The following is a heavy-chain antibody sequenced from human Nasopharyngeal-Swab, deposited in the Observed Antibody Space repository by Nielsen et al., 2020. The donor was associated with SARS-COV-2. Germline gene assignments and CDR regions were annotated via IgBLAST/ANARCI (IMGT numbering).Heavy chain of an antibody. J-gene: IGHJ4*02. D-gene: IGHD5-24*01. CDR2: IKQDGSEK. CDR3: ASERWLQSSFDY. Sequence: DSLKISCAASGFTFSSYWMSWVRHAPGKGLEWVANIKQDGSEKYYVDSVKGRFTISRDNAKNSLYLQMNSLRAEDTAVYYCASERWLQSSFDYWGQGTLVTVSS. CDR1: GFTFSSYW. V-gene: IGHV3-7*01.